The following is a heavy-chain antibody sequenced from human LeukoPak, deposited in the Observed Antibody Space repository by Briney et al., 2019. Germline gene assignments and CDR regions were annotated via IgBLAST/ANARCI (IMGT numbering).Heavy chain of an antibody. V-gene: IGHV3-33*06. D-gene: IGHD4-23*01. J-gene: IGHJ4*02. CDR2: IWYDGSNK. CDR3: AKGDTDDYGGIDY. Sequence: PGGSLRLSCAASGFTFSSYAMSWVRQAPGTGLEWVAVIWYDGSNKYYADSVKGRFTISRDNSKNTLYLQMNSLRAEDTAVYYCAKGDTDDYGGIDYWGQGTLVTVSS. CDR1: GFTFSSYA.